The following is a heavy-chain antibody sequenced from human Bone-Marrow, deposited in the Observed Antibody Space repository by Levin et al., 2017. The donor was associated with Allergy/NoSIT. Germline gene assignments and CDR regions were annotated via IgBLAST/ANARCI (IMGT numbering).Heavy chain of an antibody. D-gene: IGHD3-10*01. Sequence: GGSLRLSCTASGFTFSAFAMTWVRQAPGKGLEWVSSISGGGGTTYHADSVKGRFSISRDNSKNTVYLQMNSVRAEDTAIYYCAKVVYGSGTNHWLDSWGQGTLVTVSS. V-gene: IGHV3-23*01. CDR2: ISGGGGTT. J-gene: IGHJ5*01. CDR1: GFTFSAFA. CDR3: AKVVYGSGTNHWLDS.